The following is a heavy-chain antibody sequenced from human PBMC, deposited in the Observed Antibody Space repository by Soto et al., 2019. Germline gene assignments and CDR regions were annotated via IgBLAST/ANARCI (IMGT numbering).Heavy chain of an antibody. D-gene: IGHD3-22*01. CDR1: GITFTNYW. J-gene: IGHJ4*02. Sequence: GGSLRLSCVASGITFTNYWMHWVRQVPGKGLVWVARVDSDGRGTSYADFVKGRFTISRDNAKNTLSLQMNSLRAEDTAVYYCAREIYDDYDSSGFDHWGQGTLVTVSS. CDR3: AREIYDDYDSSGFDH. V-gene: IGHV3-74*01. CDR2: VDSDGRGT.